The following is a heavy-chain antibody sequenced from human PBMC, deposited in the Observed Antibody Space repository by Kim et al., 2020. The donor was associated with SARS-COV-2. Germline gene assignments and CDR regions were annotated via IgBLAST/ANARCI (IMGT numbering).Heavy chain of an antibody. CDR3: AHRVGVVTWSPYFDY. CDR2: IYWDDDK. D-gene: IGHD2-21*02. CDR1: GFSLSTSGVG. J-gene: IGHJ4*02. V-gene: IGHV2-5*02. Sequence: SGPMLVKPPQPLTLTCTFSGFSLSTSGVGVGWIRQPPGKALEWLALIYWDDDKRYSPSLKSRLTITKDTSKNQVVLTMTNMDPVDTATYYCAHRVGVVTWSPYFDYWGQGTLVTVSS.